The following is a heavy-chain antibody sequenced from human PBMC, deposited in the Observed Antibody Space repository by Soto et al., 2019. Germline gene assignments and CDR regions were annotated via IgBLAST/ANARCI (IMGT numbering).Heavy chain of an antibody. Sequence: EVQLVESGGGLVQPGGSLRLSCAASGLTFSTYWTHWVRQVPGKGMMWVSRINSDGSITDYADSVRGRFTISRDNEENTPHLQMNSLRVEVTAVYFCVRDGSAYSLAYWCQGAVVTVSS. D-gene: IGHD2-21*01. CDR3: VRDGSAYSLAY. CDR1: GLTFSTYW. CDR2: INSDGSIT. V-gene: IGHV3-74*01. J-gene: IGHJ4*02.